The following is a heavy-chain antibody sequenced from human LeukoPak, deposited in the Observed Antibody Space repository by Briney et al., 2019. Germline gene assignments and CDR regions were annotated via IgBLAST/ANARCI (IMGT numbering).Heavy chain of an antibody. CDR1: GGTFSSYA. D-gene: IGHD3-22*01. V-gene: IGHV1-69*13. Sequence: SVKVSCKASGGTFSSYAISWVRQAPGQGLEWMGGIIPIFGTANYAQKFQGRVTITADESTSTAYMELSSLRSEDTAVYYCARGTTYYYDSSGYYYVFDYWGQGTLVTVSS. J-gene: IGHJ4*02. CDR3: ARGTTYYYDSSGYYYVFDY. CDR2: IIPIFGTA.